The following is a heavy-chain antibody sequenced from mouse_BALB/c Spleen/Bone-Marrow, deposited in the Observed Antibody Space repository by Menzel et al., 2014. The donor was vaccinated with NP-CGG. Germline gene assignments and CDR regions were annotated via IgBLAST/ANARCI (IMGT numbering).Heavy chain of an antibody. Sequence: VQLQQSGAELMKPGASMKISCKATGYTFSSHWIEWVKQRPGHGLEWIEEILPGSGSTNYNERFKGKATFTADTSSNTAYMQLSSLTSEDSAVYYCARAYYVNYDAMDYWGQGTSVTVSS. D-gene: IGHD2-10*01. V-gene: IGHV1-9*01. CDR1: GYTFSSHW. CDR3: ARAYYVNYDAMDY. CDR2: ILPGSGST. J-gene: IGHJ4*01.